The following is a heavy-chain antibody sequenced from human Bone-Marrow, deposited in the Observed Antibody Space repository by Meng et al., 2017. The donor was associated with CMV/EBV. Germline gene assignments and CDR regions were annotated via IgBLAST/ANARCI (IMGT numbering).Heavy chain of an antibody. CDR3: ARGVPLAETYDFWSGYRYYFDY. CDR1: GDSVSSNSAA. J-gene: IGHJ4*02. Sequence: SQTLSLTCAISGDSVSSNSAAWNWIRQSPSRGLEWLGRTYYRSKWYNDYAVSVKSQITINPDTSKNQFSLQLNSVTPEDTAVYYCARGVPLAETYDFWSGYRYYFDYWGQGTLVTVSS. V-gene: IGHV6-1*01. CDR2: TYYRSKWYN. D-gene: IGHD3-3*01.